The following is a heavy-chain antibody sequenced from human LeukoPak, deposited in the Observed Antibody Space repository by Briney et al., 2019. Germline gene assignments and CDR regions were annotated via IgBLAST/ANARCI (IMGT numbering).Heavy chain of an antibody. CDR1: GFTFSSHS. J-gene: IGHJ4*02. V-gene: IGHV3-21*01. Sequence: GGSLRLSCVVSGFTFSSHSVNWVRQAPGKGLEWVLSITTSNYIFYAESVKGRFTISSDNAKNSLYLQMTSLRAEDTAVYYCVREQARAGSFDYWGQGTLVTVSS. D-gene: IGHD6-19*01. CDR2: ITTSNYI. CDR3: VREQARAGSFDY.